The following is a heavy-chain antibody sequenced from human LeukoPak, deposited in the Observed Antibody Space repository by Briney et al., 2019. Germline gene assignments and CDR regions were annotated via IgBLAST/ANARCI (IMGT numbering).Heavy chain of an antibody. D-gene: IGHD1-26*01. CDR3: ARDKIVGASKFDY. Sequence: GGSLRLSCAVSGFTFSNYWMSWVRQAPGKELEWVAHIKQDESEKYYVDSVKGRFTISRDNAKNSLYLQMNSLRAEDTAIYYCARDKIVGASKFDYWGQGTLVTVSS. CDR1: GFTFSNYW. J-gene: IGHJ4*02. CDR2: IKQDESEK. V-gene: IGHV3-7*01.